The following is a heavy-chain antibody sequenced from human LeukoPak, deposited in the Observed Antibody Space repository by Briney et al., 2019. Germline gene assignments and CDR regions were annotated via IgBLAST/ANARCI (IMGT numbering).Heavy chain of an antibody. CDR2: INAGNGNT. J-gene: IGHJ6*03. D-gene: IGHD3-10*01. CDR3: ARVGSGYYMDV. Sequence: GASVKVSCKGSGYDFVGYYIHWVRQVPGQGLEWMGWINAGNGNTKYSQEFQGRVTITRDTSASTAYMELSSLRSEDMAVYYCARVGSGYYMDVWGKGTTVTVSS. CDR1: GYDFVGYY. V-gene: IGHV1-3*03.